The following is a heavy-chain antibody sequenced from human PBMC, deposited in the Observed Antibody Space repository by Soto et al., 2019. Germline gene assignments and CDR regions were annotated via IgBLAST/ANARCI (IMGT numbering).Heavy chain of an antibody. D-gene: IGHD3-16*02. CDR1: GDSVSSNSAA. Sequence: QSQTLSLTCAISGDSVSSNSAAWNWIRQSTSRGLEWLGRTYYRSKWYNDYAVSVKSRITINPDTSKNQFSLQLNSVTPEDTAVYYCARGLSVTHYYYYYYMDVWGKGTTVTVSS. J-gene: IGHJ6*03. V-gene: IGHV6-1*01. CDR3: ARGLSVTHYYYYYYMDV. CDR2: TYYRSKWYN.